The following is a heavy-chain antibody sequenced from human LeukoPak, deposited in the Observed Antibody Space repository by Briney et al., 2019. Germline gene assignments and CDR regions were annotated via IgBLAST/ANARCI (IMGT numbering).Heavy chain of an antibody. D-gene: IGHD1-26*01. J-gene: IGHJ2*01. Sequence: ASVKVSCKASGYTFTSYDINWVRQATGQGLEWMGWMNPNSGNTGYAQKFQGRVTMTRNTSISTAYMELSSLRSEDTAVYYCAREWDRLGYFDLWGRGTLITVSS. CDR2: MNPNSGNT. V-gene: IGHV1-8*01. CDR3: AREWDRLGYFDL. CDR1: GYTFTSYD.